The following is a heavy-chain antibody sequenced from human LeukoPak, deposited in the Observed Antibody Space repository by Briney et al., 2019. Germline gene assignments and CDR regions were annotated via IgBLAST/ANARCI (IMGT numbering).Heavy chain of an antibody. D-gene: IGHD6-19*01. Sequence: ASVKVSCKTSGYTFTAYYMHWVRQAPGQGLEWMGWINPNSGGTSYAQKFQGRVTLTRDTSISTVYMELSSLRSEDTAVYYCARGFIDGAVAGHPTPYFDYWGQGTLVTVSS. CDR1: GYTFTAYY. CDR2: INPNSGGT. CDR3: ARGFIDGAVAGHPTPYFDY. V-gene: IGHV1-2*02. J-gene: IGHJ4*02.